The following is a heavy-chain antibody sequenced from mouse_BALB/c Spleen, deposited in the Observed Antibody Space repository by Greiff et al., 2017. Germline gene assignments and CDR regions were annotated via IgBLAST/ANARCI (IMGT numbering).Heavy chain of an antibody. V-gene: IGHV1-5*01. J-gene: IGHJ3*01. CDR3: TRSITTVVDGFAY. D-gene: IGHD1-1*01. CDR1: GYSFTSYW. CDR2: IYPGNSDT. Sequence: EVQLQQSGTVLARPGASVKMSCKASGYSFTSYWMHWVKQRPGQGLEWIGAIYPGNSDTSYNQKFKGKAKLTAVTSASTAYMELSSLTNEDSAVYYCTRSITTVVDGFAYWGQGTLVTVSA.